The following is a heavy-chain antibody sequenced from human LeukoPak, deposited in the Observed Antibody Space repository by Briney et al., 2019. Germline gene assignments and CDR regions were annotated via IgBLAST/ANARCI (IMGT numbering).Heavy chain of an antibody. CDR2: INHSGST. J-gene: IGHJ6*04. V-gene: IGHV4-34*01. CDR3: ARGESSSWSPYYYYYGMDV. Sequence: PSETLSLTCAVYGGSFSGYYWSWIRQPPGKGLEWIGEINHSGSTNYNPSLKSRVTISVDTSKNQSSLKLSSVTAADTAVYYCARGESSSWSPYYYYYGMDVWGKGTTVTVSS. D-gene: IGHD6-13*01. CDR1: GGSFSGYY.